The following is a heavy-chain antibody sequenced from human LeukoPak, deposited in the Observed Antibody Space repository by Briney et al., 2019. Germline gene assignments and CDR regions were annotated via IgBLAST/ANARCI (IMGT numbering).Heavy chain of an antibody. V-gene: IGHV1-18*01. Sequence: ASVKVSCKAFGYTFTNFGVSWVRQVPGQGLEWMGWISGYNGNTNYGQKVRGRVTMTTDTSTATAYMELRSLRSDDTAVYYCARDREVVTPDWFDPWGQGTLVTVSS. CDR2: ISGYNGNT. D-gene: IGHD4-23*01. CDR1: GYTFTNFG. CDR3: ARDREVVTPDWFDP. J-gene: IGHJ5*02.